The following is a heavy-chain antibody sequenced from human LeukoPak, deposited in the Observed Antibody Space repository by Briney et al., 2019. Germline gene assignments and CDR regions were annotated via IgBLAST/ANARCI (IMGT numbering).Heavy chain of an antibody. J-gene: IGHJ3*02. CDR1: GFTFDDYA. Sequence: SLRLSCAASGFTFDDYAMHWVRQAPGKGLEWVSGISWNSGSIGYADSEKGRFTISRDNAKNSLYLQMNSLRAEDMALYYCAKDRNDDAFDIWGQGTMVTVSS. CDR2: ISWNSGSI. V-gene: IGHV3-9*03. CDR3: AKDRNDDAFDI. D-gene: IGHD1-1*01.